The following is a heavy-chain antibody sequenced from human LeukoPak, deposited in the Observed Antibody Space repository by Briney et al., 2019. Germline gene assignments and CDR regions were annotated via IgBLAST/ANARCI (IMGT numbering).Heavy chain of an antibody. J-gene: IGHJ1*01. Sequence: GRSLRLSCAASGFTFSSYSMSWVRQAPGKGLEGVSIISDSGANTYYADSVRGRFTISRDNSKNTLYLQMNSLRAEDTAVYYCAKGGEQVTWNFQNWGQGTLVTVSS. CDR2: ISDSGANT. D-gene: IGHD1/OR15-1a*01. V-gene: IGHV3-23*01. CDR1: GFTFSSYS. CDR3: AKGGEQVTWNFQN.